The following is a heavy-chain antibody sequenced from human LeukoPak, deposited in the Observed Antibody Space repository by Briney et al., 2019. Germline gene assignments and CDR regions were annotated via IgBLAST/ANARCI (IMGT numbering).Heavy chain of an antibody. CDR2: INTNTGNP. CDR1: GYTLTSYA. J-gene: IGHJ4*02. D-gene: IGHD2-21*02. V-gene: IGHV7-4-1*01. Sequence: ASVKVSCKASGYTLTSYAMNWVRQAPGQGLEWMGWINTNTGNPTYAQGFTGRFVFSLDTSVSTAYLQICSLKAEDTAVYYCARYCGGDCYFGFDYWGQGTLVTVSS. CDR3: ARYCGGDCYFGFDY.